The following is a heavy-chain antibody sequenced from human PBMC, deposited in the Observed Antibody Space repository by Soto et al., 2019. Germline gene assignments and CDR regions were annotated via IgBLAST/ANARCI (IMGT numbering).Heavy chain of an antibody. CDR3: ARTPLYYYDSSGYYFDY. J-gene: IGHJ4*02. CDR2: INHSGST. Sequence: QVQLQQWGAGLLKPSETLSLTCAVYGGSFSGYYWSWIRQPPGKVLEWIGEINHSGSTNYNPSLKSRVTISVDTSKNQFSLKLSSVTAADTAVYYCARTPLYYYDSSGYYFDYWGQGTLVTVSS. V-gene: IGHV4-34*01. CDR1: GGSFSGYY. D-gene: IGHD3-22*01.